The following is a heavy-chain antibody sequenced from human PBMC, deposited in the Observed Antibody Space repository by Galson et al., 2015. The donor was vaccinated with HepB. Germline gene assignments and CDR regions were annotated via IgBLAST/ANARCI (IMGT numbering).Heavy chain of an antibody. Sequence: SLRLSCAASGFTFSSYAMHWVRQAPGKGLEWVAVISYDGNNKYYADSVKGRFTISRDNSKNTLYLQVNSLRAEDTAVYYCATPRWGALIPAANLDYWGQGTLVTVSS. CDR2: ISYDGNNK. D-gene: IGHD2-2*01. V-gene: IGHV3-30-3*01. J-gene: IGHJ4*02. CDR3: ATPRWGALIPAANLDY. CDR1: GFTFSSYA.